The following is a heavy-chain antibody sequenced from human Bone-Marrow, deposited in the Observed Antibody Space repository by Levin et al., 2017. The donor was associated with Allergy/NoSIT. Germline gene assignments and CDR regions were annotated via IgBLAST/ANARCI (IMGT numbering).Heavy chain of an antibody. CDR1: GFTFDDYA. CDR2: ISWNSGNI. J-gene: IGHJ6*02. CDR3: ARDIGPGGGASMDV. D-gene: IGHD3-16*01. Sequence: LSLTCAASGFTFDDYAMHWVRQAPGKGLEWVSRISWNSGNIGYADSVKGRFTISRDNAKNSLYLQMNSLRGEDTALYYCARDIGPGGGASMDVWGQGTTVTVSS. V-gene: IGHV3-9*01.